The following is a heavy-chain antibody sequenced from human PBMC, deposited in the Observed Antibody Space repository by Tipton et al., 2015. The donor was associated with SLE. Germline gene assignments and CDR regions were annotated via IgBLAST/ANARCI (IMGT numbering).Heavy chain of an antibody. J-gene: IGHJ4*02. V-gene: IGHV4-59*12. Sequence: TLSLTCSVSNGSMNSYYWSWIRQPPGKGLEWIGYIYYSGSTNYNPSFKSRVPISLDMSKNQFSLNLTSVTAADTAVYFCSRGTHFYGFYDSWGQGTLVTVSP. CDR1: NGSMNSYY. CDR3: SRGTHFYGFYDS. CDR2: IYYSGST. D-gene: IGHD2/OR15-2a*01.